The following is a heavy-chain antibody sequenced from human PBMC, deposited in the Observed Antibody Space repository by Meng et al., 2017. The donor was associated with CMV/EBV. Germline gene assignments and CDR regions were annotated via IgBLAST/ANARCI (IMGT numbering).Heavy chain of an antibody. CDR2: IYYSGST. D-gene: IGHD3-10*01. Sequence: QRPRPESGPGLVKPSETLSLTCTVSGGSISSSSYYWGWIRQPPGKGLEWIGSIYYSGSTYYNPSLKSRVTISVDTSKNQFSLKLSSVTAADTAVYYCVTWLWFGELSGYYFDYWGQGTLVTVPS. V-gene: IGHV4-39*07. CDR3: VTWLWFGELSGYYFDY. J-gene: IGHJ4*02. CDR1: GGSISSSSYY.